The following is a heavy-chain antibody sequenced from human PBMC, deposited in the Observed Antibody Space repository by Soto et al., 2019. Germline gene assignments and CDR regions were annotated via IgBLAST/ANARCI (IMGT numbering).Heavy chain of an antibody. CDR2: MNQDGSGK. J-gene: IGHJ3*02. D-gene: IGHD1-26*01. Sequence: GGSLRLSCGASGFTFSGYWMSWVRQAPGKGLEWVANMNQDGSGKNYVDSVKGRFTISRDNAKNSLSLQMNSLRDEDTAVYYCVRDRGYSTSDIWGQGTMVTVSS. CDR3: VRDRGYSTSDI. V-gene: IGHV3-7*01. CDR1: GFTFSGYW.